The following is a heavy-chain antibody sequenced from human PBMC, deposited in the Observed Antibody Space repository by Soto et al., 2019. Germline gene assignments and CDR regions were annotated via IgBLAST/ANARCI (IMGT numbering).Heavy chain of an antibody. CDR1: GFTFSSYA. CDR2: ISYDGSNK. Sequence: QVQLVESGGGVVQPGRSLRLSCAASGFTFSSYAMHWVRQAPGKGLGWVAVISYDGSNKYYADSVKGLFTISRDNSKNTLYLQMNSLRAEDTAVYYCARVPSSSGRAHFDYWGQGTLVTVSS. CDR3: ARVPSSSGRAHFDY. J-gene: IGHJ4*02. V-gene: IGHV3-30-3*01. D-gene: IGHD2-15*01.